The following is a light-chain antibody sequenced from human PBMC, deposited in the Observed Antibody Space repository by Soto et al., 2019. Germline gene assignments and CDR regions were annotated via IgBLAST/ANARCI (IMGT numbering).Light chain of an antibody. CDR1: NIATER. CDR2: DDS. J-gene: IGLJ1*01. Sequence: SYELTQPPSVSVAPGQTATITCWGDNIATERVHWYQQKPGQAPAVVVYDDSDRPSGIPERFSGSNSDNTATLTISRVDDGDEADYYCQVWDIKTDQYVFGTGTKVTVL. V-gene: IGLV3-21*02. CDR3: QVWDIKTDQYV.